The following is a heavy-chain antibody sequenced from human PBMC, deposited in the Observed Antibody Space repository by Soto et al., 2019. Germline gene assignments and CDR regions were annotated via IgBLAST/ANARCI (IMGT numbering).Heavy chain of an antibody. Sequence: ASVKVSCKASGYTFTSYGISWVRQAPGQGLEWMGWISAYNGNTNYAQKLQGRVTMTTDTSTSTAYMELRSLRSDDTAVYYCARELVPIAAAGTRGAFDIWGQGTMVTVS. V-gene: IGHV1-18*01. CDR3: ARELVPIAAAGTRGAFDI. J-gene: IGHJ3*02. CDR2: ISAYNGNT. CDR1: GYTFTSYG. D-gene: IGHD6-13*01.